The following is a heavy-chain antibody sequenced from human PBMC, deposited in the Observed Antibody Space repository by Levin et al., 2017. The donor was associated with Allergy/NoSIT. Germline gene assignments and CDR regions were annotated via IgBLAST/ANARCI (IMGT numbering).Heavy chain of an antibody. J-gene: IGHJ4*02. CDR2: ITGDAEDT. CDR1: GFTFSNYA. CDR3: AKGITIFGVGRLDC. V-gene: IGHV3-23*01. Sequence: GESLKISCAASGFTFSNYAMNWVRQAAGKGLEWVSGITGDAEDTHYADSVKGRFTISRDNSKNTVYLQMNRLRAEDTAIYYCAKGITIFGVGRLDCWGQGTLVTVSS. D-gene: IGHD3-3*01.